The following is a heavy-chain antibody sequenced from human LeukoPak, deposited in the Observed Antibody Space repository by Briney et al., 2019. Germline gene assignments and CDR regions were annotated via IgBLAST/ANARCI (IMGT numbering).Heavy chain of an antibody. J-gene: IGHJ4*02. Sequence: SETLSLTCTVSGGSISPYYWSWLRQPPGKGLEWIGYISYSGSTNYNPSLKSRVTISVDTSKNQFSLKLSSVTAADTAVYYCARYGIATIQFFDYWGQGTLFTVSS. V-gene: IGHV4-59*01. CDR3: ARYGIATIQFFDY. D-gene: IGHD5-24*01. CDR1: GGSISPYY. CDR2: ISYSGST.